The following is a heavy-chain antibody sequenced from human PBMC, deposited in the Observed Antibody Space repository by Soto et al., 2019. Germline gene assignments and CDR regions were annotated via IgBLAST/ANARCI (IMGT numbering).Heavy chain of an antibody. CDR3: ARGRGSGSYYPWFDP. CDR1: GGSMSSYY. CDR2: IHYGGGT. V-gene: IGHV4-59*12. J-gene: IGHJ5*02. Sequence: SETLSLTCTVSGGSMSSYYWTWIRQPPGKGLEWIGFIHYGGGTVYNPALRSRVTVTVETSKKQFSLKLSSVTAADTAVYYCARGRGSGSYYPWFDPWGQGTLVTVSS. D-gene: IGHD3-10*01.